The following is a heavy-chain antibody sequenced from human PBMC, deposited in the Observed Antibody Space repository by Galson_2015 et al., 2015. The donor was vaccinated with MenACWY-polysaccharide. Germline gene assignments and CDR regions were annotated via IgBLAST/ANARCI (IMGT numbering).Heavy chain of an antibody. D-gene: IGHD7-27*01. CDR3: ARRSLGNWYFDL. CDR2: IHSSGST. J-gene: IGHJ2*01. CDR1: GGSITGYY. Sequence: SETLSLTCTVSGGSITGYYWSWIRQAAGKKLEWIGRIHSSGSTTNNPSFKSRVTLSVDTSKNQPSLTLNSVTAADTAIYHCARRSLGNWYFDLWGRGTLVTVSS. V-gene: IGHV4-4*07.